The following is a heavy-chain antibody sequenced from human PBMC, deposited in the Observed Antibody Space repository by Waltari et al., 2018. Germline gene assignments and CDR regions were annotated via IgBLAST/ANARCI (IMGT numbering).Heavy chain of an antibody. CDR3: AKVRDCSGGSCYSGVVYYYYMDV. J-gene: IGHJ6*03. Sequence: QVQLVESGGGVVQPGGSLRLSCAASGFTFSSYDMHWVRQAPGKGLEWVAFIRYDGSNKYYADSVKGRFTISRDNSKNTLYLQMNSLRAEDTAVYYCAKVRDCSGGSCYSGVVYYYYMDVWGKGTTVTVSS. V-gene: IGHV3-30*02. CDR2: IRYDGSNK. CDR1: GFTFSSYD. D-gene: IGHD2-15*01.